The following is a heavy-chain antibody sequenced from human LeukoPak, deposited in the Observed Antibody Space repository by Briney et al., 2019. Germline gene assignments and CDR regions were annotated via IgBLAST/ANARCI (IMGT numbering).Heavy chain of an antibody. J-gene: IGHJ4*02. Sequence: GGSLRLSCAASGFTFSNAWMRWVRQAPGKGLEWVGRIKSKTDDGTIDYAAPVKGRFTISRDDSKNTLYLQMNSLKAEDTAVYYCTTYLRATDFDCWGQGTLVTVSS. CDR1: GFTFSNAW. V-gene: IGHV3-15*01. D-gene: IGHD5-24*01. CDR3: TTYLRATDFDC. CDR2: IKSKTDDGTI.